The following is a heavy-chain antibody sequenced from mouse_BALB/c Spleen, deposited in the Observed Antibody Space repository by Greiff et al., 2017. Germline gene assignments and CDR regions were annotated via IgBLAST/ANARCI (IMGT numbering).Heavy chain of an antibody. J-gene: IGHJ1*01. CDR1: GFTFSSYY. D-gene: IGHD2-3*01. CDR3: ARQGIYDGYSHWYFDV. Sequence: DVHLVESGGGLVKLGGSLKLSCAASGFTFSSYYMSWVRQTPEKRLELVAAINSNGGSTYYPDTVKGRFTISRDNAKNTLYLQMSSLKSEDTALYYCARQGIYDGYSHWYFDVWGAGTTVTVSS. CDR2: INSNGGST. V-gene: IGHV5-6-2*01.